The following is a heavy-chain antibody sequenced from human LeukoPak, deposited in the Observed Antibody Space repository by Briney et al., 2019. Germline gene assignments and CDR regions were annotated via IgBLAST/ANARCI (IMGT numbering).Heavy chain of an antibody. D-gene: IGHD7-27*01. V-gene: IGHV1-69*06. Sequence: ASVKVSCKASGGSFSSYVFTWVRQAPGQGLEWMGGIVPIFGRANYAQKFQGRVTITADKSTNTVYMEVSRLTSEDTAVYYCARVRRNWGMGYFDYWGQGTLVTVSS. CDR3: ARVRRNWGMGYFDY. CDR2: IVPIFGRA. CDR1: GGSFSSYV. J-gene: IGHJ4*02.